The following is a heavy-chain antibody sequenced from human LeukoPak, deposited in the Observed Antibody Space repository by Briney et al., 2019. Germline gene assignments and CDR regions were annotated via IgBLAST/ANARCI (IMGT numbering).Heavy chain of an antibody. CDR2: IIPIFGTA. CDR3: ARGGITIFGVAPTNWFDP. D-gene: IGHD3-3*01. Sequence: ASVKVSCKASGGTFISYAISWVRQAPGQGLEWMGGIIPIFGTANYAQKFQGRVTITADESASTAYMELSSLRSEDTAVYYCARGGITIFGVAPTNWFDPWGQGTLVTVSS. J-gene: IGHJ5*02. V-gene: IGHV1-69*13. CDR1: GGTFISYA.